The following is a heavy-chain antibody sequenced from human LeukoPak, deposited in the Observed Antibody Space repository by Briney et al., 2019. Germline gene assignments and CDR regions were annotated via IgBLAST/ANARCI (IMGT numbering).Heavy chain of an antibody. D-gene: IGHD1-1*01. CDR2: INPKSGGT. CDR1: GYVFTDYS. Sequence: ASVKVSCKASGYVFTDYSIHWVRQAPGQGLEWVGWINPKSGGTNSAQKFQGRVTMTRDTSITTAYIELSRLTSDDTAVYYCSRGSITNWNWFDPRGQGTLVTVSS. V-gene: IGHV1-2*02. CDR3: SRGSITNWNWFDP. J-gene: IGHJ5*02.